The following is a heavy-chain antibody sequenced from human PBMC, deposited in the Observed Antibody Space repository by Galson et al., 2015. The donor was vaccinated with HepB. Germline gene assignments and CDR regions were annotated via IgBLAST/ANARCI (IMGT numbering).Heavy chain of an antibody. V-gene: IGHV3-23*01. CDR1: GFTFSSYA. Sequence: SLRLSCAASGFTFSSYAMSWVRQAPGKGLEWVSAISGSGGSTYYADSVKGRFTISRDNSKNTLYLQMNSLRAEDTAVYYCAKDPIAAAGRARGAFDIWGQGTMVTVSS. D-gene: IGHD6-13*01. CDR3: AKDPIAAAGRARGAFDI. CDR2: ISGSGGST. J-gene: IGHJ3*02.